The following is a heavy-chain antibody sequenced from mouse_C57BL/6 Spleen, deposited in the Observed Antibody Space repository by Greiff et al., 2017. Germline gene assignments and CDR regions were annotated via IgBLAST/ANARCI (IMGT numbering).Heavy chain of an antibody. Sequence: VQLQQSGAELVRPGASVTLSCKASGYTFTDYEMHWVKQTPVHGLEWIGAIDPETGGTAYNQKFKGKAILTADKSSSTAYMELRSLTSEDSAVYYCTKLGRGYLDYWGQGTTLTVSS. J-gene: IGHJ2*01. CDR2: IDPETGGT. CDR3: TKLGRGYLDY. V-gene: IGHV1-15*01. CDR1: GYTFTDYE. D-gene: IGHD4-1*01.